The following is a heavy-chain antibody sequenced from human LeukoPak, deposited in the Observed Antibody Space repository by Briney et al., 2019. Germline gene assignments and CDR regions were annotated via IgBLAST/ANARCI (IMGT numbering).Heavy chain of an antibody. CDR1: GGSFSGYY. Sequence: PSETLSLTCAVYGGSFSGYYWSWIRQPPGKGLEWIGEINHSGSTNYNPSLKSRVTISVDTSKNQFSLKLSSVTAADTAVYYCARGPTTKMGARKYYFDYWGQGTLVTVSS. CDR3: ARGPTTKMGARKYYFDY. CDR2: INHSGST. D-gene: IGHD1-1*01. J-gene: IGHJ4*02. V-gene: IGHV4-34*01.